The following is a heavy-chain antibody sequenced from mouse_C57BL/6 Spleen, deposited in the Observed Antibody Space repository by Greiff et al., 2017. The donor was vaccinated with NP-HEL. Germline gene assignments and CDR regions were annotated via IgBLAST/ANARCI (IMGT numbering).Heavy chain of an antibody. D-gene: IGHD4-1*01. J-gene: IGHJ4*01. CDR2: INPNNGGT. Sequence: EVQLQQSGPELVKPGASVKISCKASGYTFTDYYMNWVKQSHGKSLEWIGDINPNNGGTSYNQKFKGKATLTVDKSSSTAYMELRSLTSEDSAVYYCARRWAKSFYYYAMDYWGQGTSVTVSS. CDR1: GYTFTDYY. CDR3: ARRWAKSFYYYAMDY. V-gene: IGHV1-26*01.